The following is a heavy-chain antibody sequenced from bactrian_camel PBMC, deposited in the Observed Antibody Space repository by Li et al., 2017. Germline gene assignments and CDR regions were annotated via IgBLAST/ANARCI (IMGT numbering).Heavy chain of an antibody. CDR2: VYFGGGST. CDR1: ETRYC. J-gene: IGHJ4*01. Sequence: VQLVESGGGSVQPGESLRLTCTFSETRYCMGWFRQAPGKEREGAAFVYFGGGSTCYADSVKGRFTISQDEGKNTVYLLMNSLKPDDSGTYYCAYESGTTPDLCRRRGPGGYFGQGTQVTVS. V-gene: IGHV3S40*01. D-gene: IGHD7*01.